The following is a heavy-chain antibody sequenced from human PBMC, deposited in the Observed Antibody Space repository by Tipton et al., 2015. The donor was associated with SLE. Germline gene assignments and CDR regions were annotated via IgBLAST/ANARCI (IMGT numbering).Heavy chain of an antibody. D-gene: IGHD3-10*01. CDR3: ARRGRSGSWWDYYYGMDV. J-gene: IGHJ6*02. CDR1: GYSFTSYW. V-gene: IGHV5-51*03. Sequence: QSGAEVKKPGESLKISCKGSGYSFTSYWIAWVRQMPGKGLEWVGIIYPGDSDTRYSPSFQGQVTISADKSTSTAYLQWSSLKASDTAMYYCARRGRSGSWWDYYYGMDVWGQGTTVTVSS. CDR2: IYPGDSDT.